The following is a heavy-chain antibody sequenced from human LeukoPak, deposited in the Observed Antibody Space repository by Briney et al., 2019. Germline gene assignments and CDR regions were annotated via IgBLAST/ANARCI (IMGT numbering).Heavy chain of an antibody. V-gene: IGHV1-8*01. J-gene: IGHJ4*02. CDR2: MDPNSGHT. Sequence: ASVKVSCKASGYTFSSYDIIWVRQASGQGLEWMGWMDPNSGHTGYAQKFQGRVTMTRSTSISTAYMELTSLTSEDSAVYYCARSIVGVRKRNDYWGQGTLVTVSS. CDR1: GYTFSSYD. CDR3: ARSIVGVRKRNDY. D-gene: IGHD1-26*01.